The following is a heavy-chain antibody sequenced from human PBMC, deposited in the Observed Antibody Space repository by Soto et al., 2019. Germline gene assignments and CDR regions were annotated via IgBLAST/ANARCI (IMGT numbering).Heavy chain of an antibody. Sequence: ASVKVSCKASGYTFTSYDINWVRQATGQGLEWMGWMNPNSGNTGYAQKFQGRVTMTRNTSISTAYMELSSLRSEDTAVYYCARGQSSDDAFDIWGQGTMVTVSS. CDR2: MNPNSGNT. CDR1: GYTFTSYD. J-gene: IGHJ3*02. V-gene: IGHV1-8*01. CDR3: ARGQSSDDAFDI.